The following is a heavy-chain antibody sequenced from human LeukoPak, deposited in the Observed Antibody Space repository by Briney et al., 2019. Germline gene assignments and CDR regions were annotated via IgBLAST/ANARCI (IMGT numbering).Heavy chain of an antibody. D-gene: IGHD5-18*01. V-gene: IGHV3-21*01. CDR1: GFTFSSYS. CDR3: ARDGGYSYGYGMDV. J-gene: IGHJ6*04. Sequence: GGSLRLYCAASGFTFSSYSMNWVRQAPGKGLEWVSSISSSSSYIYYADSVKGRFTISRDNAKNSLYLQMNSLRAEDTAVYYCARDGGYSYGYGMDVWGKGTTVTVSS. CDR2: ISSSSSYI.